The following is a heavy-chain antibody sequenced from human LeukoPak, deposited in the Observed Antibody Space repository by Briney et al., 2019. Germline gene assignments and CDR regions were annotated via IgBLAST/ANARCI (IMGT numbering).Heavy chain of an antibody. Sequence: KTSETLSLTCTVSGGSISSGSYYWSWIRQPAGKGLEWIGRIYTSGSTNYNPSLKSRVTISVDTSKNQFSLKLSSVTAADTAVYYCARPRTGDLDYWGQGTLVTVSS. D-gene: IGHD7-27*01. CDR1: GGSISSGSYY. V-gene: IGHV4-61*02. CDR3: ARPRTGDLDY. CDR2: IYTSGST. J-gene: IGHJ4*02.